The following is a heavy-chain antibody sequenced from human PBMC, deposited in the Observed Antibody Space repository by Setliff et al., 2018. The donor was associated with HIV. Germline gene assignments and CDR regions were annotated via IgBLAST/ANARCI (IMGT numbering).Heavy chain of an antibody. D-gene: IGHD4-17*01. CDR1: GGSASNSRYY. CDR3: ARTYDDYWI. CDR2: SYTSGST. Sequence: PSETLSLTCTVSGGSASNSRYYWSWIRQPPGKGLEWTGHSYTSGSTNYNPSLKSRVTISVDTSNNQFSLKLNSMTAADTAVYYCARTYDDYWIWGQGALVTVSS. V-gene: IGHV4-61*01. J-gene: IGHJ4*02.